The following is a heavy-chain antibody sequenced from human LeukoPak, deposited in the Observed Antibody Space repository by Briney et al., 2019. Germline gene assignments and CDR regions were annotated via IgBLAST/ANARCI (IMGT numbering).Heavy chain of an antibody. CDR1: GGSISSGDYY. CDR2: IYYSGST. D-gene: IGHD1-26*01. Sequence: SETLSLTCTVSGGSISSGDYYWSWIRQPPGQSLEWIGYIYYSGSTYYNPSLKSRVTIAVDTSKNQFSLKLSSVTAADTAVYYCARDGWRGSYYFDYWGQGTLVTVSS. J-gene: IGHJ4*02. CDR3: ARDGWRGSYYFDY. V-gene: IGHV4-30-4*08.